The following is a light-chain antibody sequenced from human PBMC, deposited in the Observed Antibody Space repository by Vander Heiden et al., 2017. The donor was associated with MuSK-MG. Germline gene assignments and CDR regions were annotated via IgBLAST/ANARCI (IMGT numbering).Light chain of an antibody. V-gene: IGKV3D-15*01. CDR2: GAS. CDR1: QSVSAN. J-gene: IGKJ2*01. Sequence: EIVMTQSPATLSVSPGERATLSCRASQSVSANLAWYQQKPGQAPRLLIYGASTRATGIPARFSGSWSGTEFTLTSSMRRSEDCAVYYCQQYNSWPAYTFGQGTKLEIK. CDR3: QQYNSWPAYT.